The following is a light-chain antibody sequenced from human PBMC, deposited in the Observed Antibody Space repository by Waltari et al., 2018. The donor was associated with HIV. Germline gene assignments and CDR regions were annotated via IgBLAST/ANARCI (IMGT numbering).Light chain of an antibody. CDR2: EDS. CDR3: YSRDSSGNSWV. V-gene: IGLV3-10*01. CDR1: ALPKRY. Sequence: SYELTQQPSVSVSPGQTDRITCSGDALPKRYADWYQQKSGQAPVLVIYEDSKRPSGIPERFSGSSSGTMATLTISGAQVEDEADYYCYSRDSSGNSWVFGGGTKLTVL. J-gene: IGLJ3*02.